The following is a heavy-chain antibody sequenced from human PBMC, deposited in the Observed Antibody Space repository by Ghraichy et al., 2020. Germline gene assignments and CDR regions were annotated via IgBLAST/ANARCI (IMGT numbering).Heavy chain of an antibody. CDR1: GFTFSSYW. CDR3: ARGVVRYGMDV. D-gene: IGHD3-10*02. V-gene: IGHV3-74*01. Sequence: GGSLRLSCAASGFTFSSYWMHWVRQAPGKGLVWVSRINSDGSSTSYADSVKGRFTISRDNAKNTLYLQMNSLRAEDTAVYYCARGVVRYGMDVWGQGTTVTVSS. J-gene: IGHJ6*02. CDR2: INSDGSST.